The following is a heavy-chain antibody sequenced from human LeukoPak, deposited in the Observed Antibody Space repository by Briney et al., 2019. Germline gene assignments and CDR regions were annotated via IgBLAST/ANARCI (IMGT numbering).Heavy chain of an antibody. Sequence: ASVKVSCKASGYIFTSYPLHWVRQAPGQGLEWMGIINPSGGSTSYAQKFQGRVTVTMDTSTSTVYMDLSSLRSEDTAVYYCATLPNSARYPFLDYWGQGTLVIVSS. CDR3: ATLPNSARYPFLDY. CDR1: GYIFTSYP. D-gene: IGHD1-26*01. V-gene: IGHV1-46*01. CDR2: INPSGGST. J-gene: IGHJ4*02.